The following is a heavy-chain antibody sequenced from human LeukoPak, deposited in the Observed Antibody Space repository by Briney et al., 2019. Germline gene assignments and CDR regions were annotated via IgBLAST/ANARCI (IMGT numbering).Heavy chain of an antibody. Sequence: SETLSLTCAVSGGSISSGGYSWSWIRQPPGTGLEWIGYIYHSGSTYYNPSLKSRVTISVDRSKNQFSLKLSSVTAADTAVYYCARGLGLRWPIRPFDYWGQGTLVIVSS. CDR1: GGSISSGGYS. CDR2: IYHSGST. V-gene: IGHV4-30-2*01. D-gene: IGHD5-12*01. J-gene: IGHJ4*02. CDR3: ARGLGLRWPIRPFDY.